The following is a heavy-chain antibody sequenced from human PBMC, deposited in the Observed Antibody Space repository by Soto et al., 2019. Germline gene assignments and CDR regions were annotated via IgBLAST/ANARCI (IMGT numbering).Heavy chain of an antibody. D-gene: IGHD4-17*01. CDR2: ISYDGIDK. J-gene: IGHJ6*02. CDR3: AKRRDYGDYVDDYYYYGMDV. CDR1: GFTFSTYG. V-gene: IGHV3-30*18. Sequence: QVQLVESGGGVVQPGRSLRLSCAASGFTFSTYGMHWVRQAPGKGLEWVAVISYDGIDKYYAESVKGRFTISRDNSKNTLYLQMNSLTAEDTAVYSCAKRRDYGDYVDDYYYYGMDVWGQGTTVTVSS.